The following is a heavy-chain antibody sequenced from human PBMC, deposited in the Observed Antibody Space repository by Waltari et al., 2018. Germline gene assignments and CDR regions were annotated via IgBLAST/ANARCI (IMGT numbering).Heavy chain of an antibody. CDR2: INHSGST. CDR3: ARRTIVVVGTLDY. V-gene: IGHV4-34*01. J-gene: IGHJ4*02. Sequence: QVQLQQWGAGLLKPSETLSLTCAVYGGSFSGYYWSWIRQPPGKGLEWIGEINHSGSTNYNPSLKSRGTISVDTSKNQFSLKLSSVTAADTAVYYCARRTIVVVGTLDYWGQGTLVTVSS. D-gene: IGHD3-22*01. CDR1: GGSFSGYY.